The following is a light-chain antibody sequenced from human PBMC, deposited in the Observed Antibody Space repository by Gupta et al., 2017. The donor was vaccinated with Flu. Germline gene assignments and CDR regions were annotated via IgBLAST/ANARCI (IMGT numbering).Light chain of an antibody. J-gene: IGKJ1*01. CDR1: QSVNSDY. V-gene: IGKV3-20*01. CDR2: QAS. CDR3: QQDGGVPRT. Sequence: GTLSLSPGERATLFSRASQSVNSDYLAWYQQRPGQPPRLLVYQASNRATGIPARFSGRGSGTDFTLTISRREAEDFAVYYCQQDGGVPRTFGQGTKVEIK.